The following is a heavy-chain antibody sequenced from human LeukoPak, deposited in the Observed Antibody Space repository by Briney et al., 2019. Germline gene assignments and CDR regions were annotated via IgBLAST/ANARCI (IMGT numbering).Heavy chain of an antibody. D-gene: IGHD1-26*01. CDR2: ISGSGGST. CDR3: ARVPVGSYSFDY. CDR1: GFTFSSYA. J-gene: IGHJ4*02. V-gene: IGHV3-23*01. Sequence: GGSLRLSCAASGFTFSSYAMSWVRQAPGKGLEWVSAISGSGGSTYYADSVKGRFTISRDNTKNTLYLHMNSLRAEDTAVYYCARVPVGSYSFDYWGQGTLVTVSS.